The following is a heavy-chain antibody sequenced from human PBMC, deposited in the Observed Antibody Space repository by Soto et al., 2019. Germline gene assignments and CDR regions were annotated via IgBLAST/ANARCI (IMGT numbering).Heavy chain of an antibody. D-gene: IGHD3-9*01. CDR3: ASATYYDNLAVYYHDA. CDR1: GFTFSSYA. CDR2: ISYDGSNK. Sequence: QVQLVESGGGVVQPGRSLRLSCAASGFTFSSYAMHWVRQAPGKGLEWVAVISYDGSNKYYADSVKGRFTISRDNSKNTLYLEMNSLRAEDTVVYYCASATYYDNLAVYYHDAWGQGTLVTVSS. J-gene: IGHJ5*02. V-gene: IGHV3-30-3*01.